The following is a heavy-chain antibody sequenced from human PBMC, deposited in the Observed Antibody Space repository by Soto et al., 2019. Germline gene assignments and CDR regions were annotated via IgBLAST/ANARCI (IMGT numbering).Heavy chain of an antibody. CDR3: ARGGPGLDYYYGMDV. Sequence: SVKVSCKASGGTFSSYAISWVRQAPGQGLEWMGGIIPIFGTANYAQKFQGRVTITADEPTSTAYMELSSLRSEDTAVYYCARGGPGLDYYYGMDVWGQGTTVTVSS. CDR1: GGTFSSYA. D-gene: IGHD5-12*01. V-gene: IGHV1-69*13. J-gene: IGHJ6*02. CDR2: IIPIFGTA.